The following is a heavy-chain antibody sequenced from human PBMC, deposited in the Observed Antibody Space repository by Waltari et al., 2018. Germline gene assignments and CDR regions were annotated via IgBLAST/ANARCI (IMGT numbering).Heavy chain of an antibody. V-gene: IGHV3-53*01. CDR2: ISRDGT. CDR1: GFTVRTTY. J-gene: IGHJ2*01. CDR3: ARDVTGYYYFDL. D-gene: IGHD3-16*01. Sequence: EVQLVESGGGLIQPGGSLRLYCAASGFTVRTTYLNWVRQAPGKGLEWVSVISRDGTHYADSVKGRFTISRDNSKNTVYLQMNTLRAEDTALYYCARDVTGYYYFDLWGRGTLVTVSS.